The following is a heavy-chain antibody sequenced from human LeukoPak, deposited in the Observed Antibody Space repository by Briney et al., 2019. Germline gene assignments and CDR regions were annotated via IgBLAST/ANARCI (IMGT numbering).Heavy chain of an antibody. D-gene: IGHD5-12*01. V-gene: IGHV4-59*01. CDR1: GGSISSYY. J-gene: IGHJ6*03. Sequence: SETLSLTCTVSGGSISSYYWSWIRQPPGKGLEWIGYIYYSGSTNYNPSLKSRVTISVDTSKNQFSLKLSSVTAADTAVYYCARSRGGSLLYYYYMDVWGKGTTVTVSS. CDR3: ARSRGGSLLYYYYMDV. CDR2: IYYSGST.